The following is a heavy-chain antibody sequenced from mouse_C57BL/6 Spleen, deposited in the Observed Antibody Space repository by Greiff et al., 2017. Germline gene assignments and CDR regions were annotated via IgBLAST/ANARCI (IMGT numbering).Heavy chain of an antibody. Sequence: DVLLVESGRGLVQPGGSLSLSCAASGFTFTDYYMSWVRQPPGKALEWFGFIRNKANDDTTEYGASVKGRFTISRDNSQSILYLQVNALNAEDSATYYYAQYPDYWGQGTTLTVSS. CDR3: AQYPDY. CDR1: GFTFTDYY. J-gene: IGHJ2*01. CDR2: IRNKANDDTT. V-gene: IGHV7-3*01.